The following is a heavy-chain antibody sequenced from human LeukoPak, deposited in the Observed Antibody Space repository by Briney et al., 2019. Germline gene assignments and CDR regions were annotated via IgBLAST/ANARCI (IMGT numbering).Heavy chain of an antibody. D-gene: IGHD3-10*01. CDR2: INHSGST. Sequence: SETLSLTCAVYGGSFSGYYWSWIRQPPGKGLEWIGEINHSGSTNYNPSLKSRVTISVDTSKNQFSLKLSSVTAADTAVYYCARRYYGVLGGWGQETLVTVSS. CDR3: ARRYYGVLGG. CDR1: GGSFSGYY. V-gene: IGHV4-34*01. J-gene: IGHJ4*02.